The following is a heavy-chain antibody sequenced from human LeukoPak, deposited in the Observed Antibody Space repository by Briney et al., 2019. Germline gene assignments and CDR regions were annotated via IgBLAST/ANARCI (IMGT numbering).Heavy chain of an antibody. CDR2: IYYSVTS. CDR3: ARGGAMTTVTTFDY. J-gene: IGHJ4*02. V-gene: IGHV4-59*01. Sequence: SETLSLTCTVSGDSISTYYWSWIRQPPGKGLEWIGYIYYSVTSDYNPSLKRRVTMSVDMSTNQISLKLSSVTAADTAVYYCARGGAMTTVTTFDYWGQGTLVTVSS. CDR1: GDSISTYY. D-gene: IGHD4-17*01.